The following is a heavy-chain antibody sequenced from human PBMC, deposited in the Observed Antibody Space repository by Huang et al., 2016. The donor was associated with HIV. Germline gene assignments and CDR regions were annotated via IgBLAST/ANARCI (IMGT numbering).Heavy chain of an antibody. D-gene: IGHD3-10*01. CDR1: GGSIRSSYYP. V-gene: IGHV4-39*01. Sequence: QLLLQESGPGLVKPSEALALTCAVTGGSIRSSYYPWGWIRQPPGKGLEWIGSSYYEGNTHYRPAPKSGVTLAVDTAKNLFFLNLTSMTAVDTAVYYWAGHREGPVAYYSGWGSHLNYMDVWGRGRTVVVSS. CDR3: AGHREGPVAYYSGWGSHLNYMDV. CDR2: SYYEGNT. J-gene: IGHJ6*03.